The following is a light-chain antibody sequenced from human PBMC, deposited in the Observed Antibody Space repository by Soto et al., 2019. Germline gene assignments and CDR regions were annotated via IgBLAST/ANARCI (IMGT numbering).Light chain of an antibody. CDR1: HSVSRTY. CDR3: QQFDDSVT. J-gene: IGKJ5*01. V-gene: IGKV3-20*01. CDR2: GTS. Sequence: EIVLTPSPGTLSLSPGERATLSCRASHSVSRTYLAWYQQKPGQAPRLLIYGTSDRATGTPDRFSGSGSGTDFTLAISRLEPEDSAVYYCQQFDDSVTFAQGTRLEIK.